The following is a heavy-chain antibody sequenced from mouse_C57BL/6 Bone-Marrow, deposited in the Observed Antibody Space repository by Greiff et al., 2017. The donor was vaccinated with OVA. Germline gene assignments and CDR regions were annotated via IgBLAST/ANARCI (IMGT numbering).Heavy chain of an antibody. CDR2: ISDGGSYT. V-gene: IGHV5-4*01. Sequence: EVKVVECGGGLVKPGGSLKLSCAASGFTFSSYAMSWVRQTPEKRLEWVATISDGGSYTYYPDNVKGRFTISRDNAKNNLYLQMSHLKSEDTAMYDCAREGDGNYGDAMDYWGQGTSVTVSS. CDR1: GFTFSSYA. D-gene: IGHD2-1*01. J-gene: IGHJ4*01. CDR3: AREGDGNYGDAMDY.